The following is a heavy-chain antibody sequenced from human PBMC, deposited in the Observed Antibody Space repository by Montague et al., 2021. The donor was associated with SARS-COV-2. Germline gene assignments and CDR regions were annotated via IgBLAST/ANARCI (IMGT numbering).Heavy chain of an antibody. CDR3: TRGIDSYKLGS. V-gene: IGHV4-61*01. J-gene: IGHJ5*02. Sequence: SETLSLTCTVSDGSVISTYPHGHWVRQSPGSGLRGIGGYLFHIDTADYNASLSSRLTISVDTSKNQFSLKLTSVTAEATGVYYCTRGIDSYKLGSWGQGIPVTVSS. CDR1: DGSVISTYPH. CDR2: LFHIDTA. D-gene: IGHD6-13*01.